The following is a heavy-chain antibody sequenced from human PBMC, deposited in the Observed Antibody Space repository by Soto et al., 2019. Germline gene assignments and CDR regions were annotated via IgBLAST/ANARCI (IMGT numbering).Heavy chain of an antibody. CDR3: ARSPGGTVGTYNLYFDY. Sequence: QVQLVQSGAEVKKPGSSAKVSCKASGGTFSSYAISWVRQAPGQGLEWMGGIIPIFGTANYAQKFQGRVTITADESTSTAYMELSSLRSEDTAVYYCARSPGGTVGTYNLYFDYWGQGTLVTVSS. J-gene: IGHJ4*02. CDR1: GGTFSSYA. D-gene: IGHD4-17*01. V-gene: IGHV1-69*12. CDR2: IIPIFGTA.